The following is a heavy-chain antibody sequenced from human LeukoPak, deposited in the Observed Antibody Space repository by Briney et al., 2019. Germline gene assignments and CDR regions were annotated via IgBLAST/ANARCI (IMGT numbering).Heavy chain of an antibody. D-gene: IGHD3-10*01. V-gene: IGHV3-48*03. J-gene: IGHJ6*03. Sequence: GGSLRLSCAASGFTFSSYEMNWVRQAPGKGPEWISYISRSGSTIYYADSVKGRFTTSRDNAKNSLYLQLYSLRVEDTAVYYCARDRGGYGSENYYYYMDVWGKGTTVTISS. CDR2: ISRSGSTI. CDR1: GFTFSSYE. CDR3: ARDRGGYGSENYYYYMDV.